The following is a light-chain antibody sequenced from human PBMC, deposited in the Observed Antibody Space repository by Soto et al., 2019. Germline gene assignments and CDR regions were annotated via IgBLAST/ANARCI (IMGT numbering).Light chain of an antibody. CDR3: QQSGSSPPT. CDR1: QSISSY. CDR2: GAS. J-gene: IGKJ1*01. V-gene: IGKV3-20*01. Sequence: EIVLTQSPGTVSLSPGERATLSCRASQSISSYLAWYQQKPGQAPRPLIYGASSRATGIPDRFSGSGSGTDFTLTISRLEPEDFAVYYCQQSGSSPPTFGQGTKVEIK.